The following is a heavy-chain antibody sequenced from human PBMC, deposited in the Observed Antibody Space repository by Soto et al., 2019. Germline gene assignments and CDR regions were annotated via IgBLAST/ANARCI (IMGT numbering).Heavy chain of an antibody. CDR1: GGSISSYY. Sequence: SETLSLTCTVSGGSISSYYWSWIRQPPGKGLEWIGYIYYSGSTNYNPSLKSRVTISVDTSKNQFSLKLSSVTAADTAVYYCAREDTAMVSYLGYWGQGTLVTVSS. J-gene: IGHJ4*02. CDR3: AREDTAMVSYLGY. V-gene: IGHV4-59*01. D-gene: IGHD5-18*01. CDR2: IYYSGST.